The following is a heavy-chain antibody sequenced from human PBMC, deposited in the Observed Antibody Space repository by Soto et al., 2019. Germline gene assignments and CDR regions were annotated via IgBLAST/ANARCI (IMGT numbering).Heavy chain of an antibody. Sequence: GGSLRLSCAASGFTFSSYAMSWVRQASGKGLEWVGRIRSKANSYATAYAASVKGRFTISRDDSKNTAYLQMNSLKTEDTAVYYCTRHELSNWNQINLGYGMDVWGQGTTVTVSS. CDR3: TRHELSNWNQINLGYGMDV. CDR2: IRSKANSYAT. D-gene: IGHD1-20*01. CDR1: GFTFSSYA. J-gene: IGHJ6*02. V-gene: IGHV3-73*01.